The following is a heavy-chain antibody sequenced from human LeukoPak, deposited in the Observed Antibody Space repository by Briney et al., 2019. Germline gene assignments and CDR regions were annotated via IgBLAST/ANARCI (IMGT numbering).Heavy chain of an antibody. CDR1: GGSITSYY. CDR2: IYYSGST. CDR3: AGGPSTAMATEY. D-gene: IGHD5-18*01. V-gene: IGHV4-59*08. Sequence: SETLSLTCTVSGGSITSYYCNWIRHPPRKALEWIGYIYYSGSTNYNPSLNSRVTISVDTSKNQFSLKLSSVAAADTAVYYCAGGPSTAMATEYWGQGTLVTVSS. J-gene: IGHJ4*02.